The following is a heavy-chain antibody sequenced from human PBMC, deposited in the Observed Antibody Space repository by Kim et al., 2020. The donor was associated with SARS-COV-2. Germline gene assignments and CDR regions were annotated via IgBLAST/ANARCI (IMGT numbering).Heavy chain of an antibody. J-gene: IGHJ4*02. D-gene: IGHD6-19*01. CDR3: APRATIAVAGDFDY. Sequence: GGSLRLSCAASGFTFSSYAMSWVRQAPGKGLEGVSVISGSGGSTNYADSVKGRFTISRDNSKNTLYLQMNSLRAEDTAVYYCAPRATIAVAGDFDYWGQGTLVTVSS. CDR2: ISGSGGST. V-gene: IGHV3-23*01. CDR1: GFTFSSYA.